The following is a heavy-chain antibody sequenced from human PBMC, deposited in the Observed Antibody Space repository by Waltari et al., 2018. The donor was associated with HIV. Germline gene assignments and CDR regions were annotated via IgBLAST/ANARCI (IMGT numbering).Heavy chain of an antibody. J-gene: IGHJ4*02. Sequence: EVQLVESGGGLVQPGGSLSLSCEASGFPFRSYSLTWVRQAPGKGMEWVSYISSSNSTIYYADSVKGRLTISRDNAKSSLYLQMNSLRDDDTAVYYWERSGGSGRYYFDYWGQGTLVTVSS. V-gene: IGHV3-48*02. D-gene: IGHD1-26*01. CDR1: GFPFRSYS. CDR3: ERSGGSGRYYFDY. CDR2: ISSSNSTI.